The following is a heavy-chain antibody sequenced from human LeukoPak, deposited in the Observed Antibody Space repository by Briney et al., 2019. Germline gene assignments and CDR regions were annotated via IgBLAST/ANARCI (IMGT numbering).Heavy chain of an antibody. CDR2: IYYSGTT. Sequence: SATLSLTCTVSGGSVSSHYWSWIRQPPGKGLEWIGHIYYSGTTNYNPSLKSRVTISVDTSKNQFSLKVSSVTAADTAVYHCAGAPNLYYFDYWGQGTLVTVSS. CDR1: GGSVSSHY. CDR3: AGAPNLYYFDY. V-gene: IGHV4-59*08. J-gene: IGHJ4*02. D-gene: IGHD4/OR15-4a*01.